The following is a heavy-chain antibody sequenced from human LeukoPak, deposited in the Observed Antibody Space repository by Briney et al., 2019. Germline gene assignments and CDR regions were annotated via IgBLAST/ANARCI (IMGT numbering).Heavy chain of an antibody. CDR1: GFTFSSYG. V-gene: IGHV3-33*01. Sequence: GGSLRLSCAASGFTFSSYGMPWVRQAPGKGLEWVAVIWYDGSNKYYADSVKGRFTISRDNSKNTLYLQMNSLRAEDTAVYYCARSEYYYDSSGYEYYFDYWGQGTLVTVSS. D-gene: IGHD3-22*01. CDR2: IWYDGSNK. J-gene: IGHJ4*02. CDR3: ARSEYYYDSSGYEYYFDY.